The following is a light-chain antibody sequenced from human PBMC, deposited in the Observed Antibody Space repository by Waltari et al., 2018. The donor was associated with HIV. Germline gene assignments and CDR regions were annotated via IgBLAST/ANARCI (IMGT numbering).Light chain of an antibody. CDR3: QQANSFPWT. Sequence: DIQMTQFPSFVSASVGDRVTISCRASHPLGSWLTWYQQKPGKAPELLIYATSNLGSRVPTRFSGNGSGTNFTLTINSLQTEDFATYFCQQANSFPWTFGQGTKLELK. J-gene: IGKJ1*01. V-gene: IGKV1-12*01. CDR2: ATS. CDR1: HPLGSW.